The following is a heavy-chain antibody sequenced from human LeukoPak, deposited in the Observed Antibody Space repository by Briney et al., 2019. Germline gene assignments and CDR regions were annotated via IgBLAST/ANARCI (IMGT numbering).Heavy chain of an antibody. CDR3: ARGDGGYVGGRCDY. CDR1: GGTFSSYA. D-gene: IGHD5-12*01. V-gene: IGHV1-69*04. Sequence: GSSVKVSCKASGGTFSSYAISWVRQAPGQGLEWMGRIIPILGIANYAQKFQGRVTITADKSTSTAYMELSSLRSEDTAVYYCARGDGGYVGGRCDYWGQGTLVTVSS. J-gene: IGHJ4*02. CDR2: IIPILGIA.